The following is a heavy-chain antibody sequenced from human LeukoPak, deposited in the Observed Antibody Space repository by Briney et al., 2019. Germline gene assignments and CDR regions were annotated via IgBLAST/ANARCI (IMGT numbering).Heavy chain of an antibody. J-gene: IGHJ6*03. CDR2: ISGSGGST. V-gene: IGHV3-23*01. CDR1: GFTFSSYA. CDR3: AKGITIFGVRVGYYYYMDV. D-gene: IGHD3-3*01. Sequence: GGSLRLSCAASGFTFSSYAMSWVRQAPGKGLEWVSAISGSGGSTYYADSVKGRFTISRDNSKNTLYLQMNSLRAEDTAVYYCAKGITIFGVRVGYYYYMDVWGKGTTVTVSS.